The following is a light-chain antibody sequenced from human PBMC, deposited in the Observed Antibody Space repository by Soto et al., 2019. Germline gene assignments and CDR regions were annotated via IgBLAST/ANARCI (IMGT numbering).Light chain of an antibody. J-gene: IGLJ1*01. CDR3: VSYTSSTTYV. Sequence: QSITISCTGTSSDVGGSNFVSWYQQHPGKPPKLIIYDVANRPSGVSNRFSGSKSGSTASLIISRLQTEDEADYYCVSYTSSTTYVFGTGTKVTVL. CDR2: DVA. CDR1: SSDVGGSNF. V-gene: IGLV2-14*03.